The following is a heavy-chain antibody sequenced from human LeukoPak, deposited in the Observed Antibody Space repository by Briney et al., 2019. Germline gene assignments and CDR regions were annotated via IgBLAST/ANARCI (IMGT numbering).Heavy chain of an antibody. CDR2: IYYSGNT. V-gene: IGHV4-59*01. CDR3: ARGRSNHYGMDV. CDR1: GGSINSYY. Sequence: SETLSLTCSVSGGSINSYYWSWIRQPPGKGLEWIGYIYYSGNTNYNPSLKSRVTISVDTSKNQFSLKVSSVTAADTAVYYCARGRSNHYGMDVWGQGTTVTVSS. J-gene: IGHJ6*02. D-gene: IGHD1-26*01.